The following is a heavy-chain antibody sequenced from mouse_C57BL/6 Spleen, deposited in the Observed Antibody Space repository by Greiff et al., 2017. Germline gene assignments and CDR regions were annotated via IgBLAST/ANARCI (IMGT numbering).Heavy chain of an antibody. CDR3: ARGRGADYFDY. CDR1: GYTFTSYW. J-gene: IGHJ2*01. CDR2: IDPSDSYT. Sequence: QVQLKQPGAELVRPGTSVKLSCKASGYTFTSYWMHWVKQRPGQGLEWIGVIDPSDSYTNYNQKFKGKATLTVDTSSSTAYMQLSSLTSEDSAVYYCARGRGADYFDYWGQGTTLTVSS. V-gene: IGHV1-59*01.